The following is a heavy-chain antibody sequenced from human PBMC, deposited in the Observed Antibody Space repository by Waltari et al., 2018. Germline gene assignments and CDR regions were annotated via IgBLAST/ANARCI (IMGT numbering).Heavy chain of an antibody. J-gene: IGHJ3*02. CDR1: GDSISGYS. V-gene: IGHV4-4*07. CDR3: ARDVGPAGRGTYWDTLDI. Sequence: QVQLQESGPGLVKPSETMTLTCTVPGDSISGYSWSWIRRPAGKGLEWIGRIDGSGSTNYNPSFRSRAIMSVDTSKNQFSLKLTSVTAADTAMFYCARDVGPAGRGTYWDTLDIWGQGVMVTVSS. D-gene: IGHD1-26*01. CDR2: IDGSGST.